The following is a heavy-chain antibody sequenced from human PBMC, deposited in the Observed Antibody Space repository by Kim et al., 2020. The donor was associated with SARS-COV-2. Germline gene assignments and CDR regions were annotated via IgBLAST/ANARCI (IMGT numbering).Heavy chain of an antibody. Sequence: ASVKVSCKASGYTFTGYYMHWVRQAPGQGLEWMGWINPNSGGTNYAQKFQGRVTMTRDTSISTAYMELSRLRSDDTAVYYCARALGLATVVTQGHGMLGDYWGQGTLVTVSS. CDR3: ARALGLATVVTQGHGMLGDY. D-gene: IGHD2-15*01. J-gene: IGHJ4*02. CDR1: GYTFTGYY. CDR2: INPNSGGT. V-gene: IGHV1-2*02.